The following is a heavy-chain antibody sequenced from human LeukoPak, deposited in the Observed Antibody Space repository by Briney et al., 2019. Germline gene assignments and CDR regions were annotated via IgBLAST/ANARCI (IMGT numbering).Heavy chain of an antibody. CDR3: ARGASSSWYHYYYGMDV. V-gene: IGHV3-66*01. Sequence: GGSLRLSCAASGFTVSSNYMSWVRQAPGKGLEWVSVIYSGGSTYYADFVKGRFTISRDNSKNTLYLQMNSLRAEDTAVYYCARGASSSWYHYYYGMDVWGQGTTVTVSS. CDR1: GFTVSSNY. D-gene: IGHD6-13*01. CDR2: IYSGGST. J-gene: IGHJ6*02.